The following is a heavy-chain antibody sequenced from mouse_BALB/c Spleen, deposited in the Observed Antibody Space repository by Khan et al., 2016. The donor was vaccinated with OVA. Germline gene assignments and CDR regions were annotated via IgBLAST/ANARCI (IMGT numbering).Heavy chain of an antibody. D-gene: IGHD1-2*01. CDR1: GLNIKNTH. V-gene: IGHV14-3*02. Sequence: VQLQQSGAEFVKPGASLRLPRTASGLNIKNTHIHWAKQRPEQGLEWIGRIDPANGNTKYDPKFQGKATITADTSSNTAYLQLSSLTSEDTAVYYCASSLLRYAMDCWGHGTSGTVCS. CDR3: ASSLLRYAMDC. J-gene: IGHJ4*01. CDR2: IDPANGNT.